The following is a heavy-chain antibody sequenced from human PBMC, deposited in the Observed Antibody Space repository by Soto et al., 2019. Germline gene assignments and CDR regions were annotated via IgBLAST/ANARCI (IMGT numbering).Heavy chain of an antibody. V-gene: IGHV3-30*18. J-gene: IGHJ4*02. CDR3: AKDRAVGELLFYFDY. Sequence: GGSLRLSCAASGFTFSSYGMHWVRQAPGKGLEWVAVISYDGSNKYYADSVKGRFTISRDNSKNTLYLQMNSLRAEDTAVYYCAKDRAVGELLFYFDYWGQGTLVTVSS. CDR2: ISYDGSNK. D-gene: IGHD3-10*01. CDR1: GFTFSSYG.